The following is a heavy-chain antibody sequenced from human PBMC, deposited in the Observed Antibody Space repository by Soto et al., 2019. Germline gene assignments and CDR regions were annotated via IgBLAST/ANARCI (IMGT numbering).Heavy chain of an antibody. CDR2: INHSGST. J-gene: IGHJ6*02. D-gene: IGHD3-3*01. V-gene: IGHV4-34*01. Sequence: SETLSLTCAVYGGSFSGYYWSWIRQPPGKGLEWIGEINHSGSTNYNPSLKSRVTISVDTSKNQFSLKLSSVTAADTAVYYCARVPRSGYSKYYYYYGMDVWGQGTTVTVSS. CDR3: ARVPRSGYSKYYYYYGMDV. CDR1: GGSFSGYY.